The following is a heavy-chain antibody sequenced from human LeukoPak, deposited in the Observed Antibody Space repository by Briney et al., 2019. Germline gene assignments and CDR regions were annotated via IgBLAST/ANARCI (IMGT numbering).Heavy chain of an antibody. Sequence: SETLSLTCTVSGGSISSSSYYWGWIRQPPGKGLEWIGTIYYSGSTYYNPSLKSRVTISVDTSKNQFSLKLSSVTAADTAVYYCARLRRRDDAFDIWGQGTMVTVSS. J-gene: IGHJ3*02. CDR3: ARLRRRDDAFDI. V-gene: IGHV4-39*01. CDR1: GGSISSSSYY. CDR2: IYYSGST.